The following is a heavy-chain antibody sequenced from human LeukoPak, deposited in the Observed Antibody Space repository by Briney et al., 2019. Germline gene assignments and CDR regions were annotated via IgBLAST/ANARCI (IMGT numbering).Heavy chain of an antibody. CDR3: ARALMVSYYGMDV. V-gene: IGHV3-33*01. CDR1: GFTFSSYG. D-gene: IGHD3-10*01. Sequence: PGGSLRLSCAASGFTFSSYGMHWVRQAPGKGLEWVAVIWYDGSNKYYADSVKGRFTTSRDNSKNTLYLQMNSLRAEDTAVYYCARALMVSYYGMDVWGKGTTVTVSS. CDR2: IWYDGSNK. J-gene: IGHJ6*04.